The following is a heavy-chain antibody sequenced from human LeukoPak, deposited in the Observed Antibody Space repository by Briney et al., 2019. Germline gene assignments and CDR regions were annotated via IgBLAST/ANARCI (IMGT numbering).Heavy chain of an antibody. CDR1: GFTFSSYG. Sequence: GRSLRLSCAASGFTFSSYGVHWVRQAPGKGLEWVAVIWYDGSNKYYADSVKGRFTISRDNSKNTLYLQMNSPRAEDTAVYYCARDAGLVDYWGQGTLVTVSS. V-gene: IGHV3-33*01. CDR3: ARDAGLVDY. CDR2: IWYDGSNK. J-gene: IGHJ4*02.